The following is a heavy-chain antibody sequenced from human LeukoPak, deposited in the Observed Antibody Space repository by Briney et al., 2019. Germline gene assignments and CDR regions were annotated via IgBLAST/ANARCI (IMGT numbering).Heavy chain of an antibody. V-gene: IGHV4-59*01. D-gene: IGHD6-19*01. CDR2: IYYSGST. CDR1: GGSISSYY. J-gene: IGHJ4*02. CDR3: ARDRSSGWNI. Sequence: SETLSLTCTVSGGSISSYYWSWIRQPAGKGLEWIGYIYYSGSTNYNPSLKSRVTISVDTSKNQFSLKLSSVTAADTAVYYCARDRSSGWNIWGQGTLVTVSS.